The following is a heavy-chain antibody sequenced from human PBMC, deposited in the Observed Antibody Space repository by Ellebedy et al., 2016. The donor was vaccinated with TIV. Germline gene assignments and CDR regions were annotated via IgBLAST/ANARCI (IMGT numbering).Heavy chain of an antibody. V-gene: IGHV4-34*01. CDR2: INHSGST. CDR1: GGSFSGYY. Sequence: MPSETLSLTCAVYGGSFSGYYWSWIRQPPGKGLEWIGEINHSGSTNYNPSLKSRVTISVDTSKNQFSLKLSSVTAADTAVYYCARLRPDGRDGYLGWFDPWGQGTLVTVSS. J-gene: IGHJ5*02. CDR3: ARLRPDGRDGYLGWFDP. D-gene: IGHD5-24*01.